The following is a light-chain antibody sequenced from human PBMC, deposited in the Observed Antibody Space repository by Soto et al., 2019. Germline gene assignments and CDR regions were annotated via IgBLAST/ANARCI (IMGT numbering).Light chain of an antibody. J-gene: IGKJ1*01. CDR1: QSVSSSY. CDR3: KKSGSSLWK. V-gene: IGKV3-20*01. CDR2: GAY. Sequence: ILLTQSPGTLSLSPVERATLSCRASQSVSSSYLAWYQQKPGQAPRLLIYGAYSRATGIQDRFSGSGSGTDFTLTIRRMEPEDFAVYYCKKSGSSLWKFGKGHKVDI.